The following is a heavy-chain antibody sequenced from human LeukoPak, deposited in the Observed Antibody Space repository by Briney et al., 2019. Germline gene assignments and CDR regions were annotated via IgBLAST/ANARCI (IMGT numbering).Heavy chain of an antibody. V-gene: IGHV5-51*01. J-gene: IGHJ4*02. Sequence: GESLKISCRGSGYSFNSFWIGWVRQMPGKGLEWMGIIYPGDSDTRYSPSFQGQVAISADKSISTAYLQWSSLKASDSAMYYCARLRTYGDYALNYWGQGTLVAVSS. CDR1: GYSFNSFW. CDR2: IYPGDSDT. CDR3: ARLRTYGDYALNY. D-gene: IGHD4-17*01.